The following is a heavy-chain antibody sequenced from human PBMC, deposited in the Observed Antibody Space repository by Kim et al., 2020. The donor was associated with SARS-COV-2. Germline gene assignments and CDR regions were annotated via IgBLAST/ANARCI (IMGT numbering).Heavy chain of an antibody. CDR2: ISAYNGNT. Sequence: ASVKVSCKASGYTFTSYGISWVRQAPGQGLEWMGWISAYNGNTNYAQKLQGRVTMTTDTSTSTAYMELRSLRSDDTAVYYCARFTSYFDWLLPIDYWGQGTLVTVSS. CDR3: ARFTSYFDWLLPIDY. J-gene: IGHJ4*02. V-gene: IGHV1-18*01. D-gene: IGHD3-9*01. CDR1: GYTFTSYG.